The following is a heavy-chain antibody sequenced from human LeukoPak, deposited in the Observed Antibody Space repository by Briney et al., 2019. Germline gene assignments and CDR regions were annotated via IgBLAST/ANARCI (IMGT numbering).Heavy chain of an antibody. D-gene: IGHD6-19*01. Sequence: GGSLRLSCAASGFTFSDYYMSWIRQAPGKGLEWVSYISSSGSTIYYADSVKGRFTISRDNAKNSLYLQMNSLRAEDTAVYYCARAHTSGWIVDAFDIWGQGTMVTVSS. CDR2: ISSSGSTI. CDR3: ARAHTSGWIVDAFDI. V-gene: IGHV3-11*04. CDR1: GFTFSDYY. J-gene: IGHJ3*02.